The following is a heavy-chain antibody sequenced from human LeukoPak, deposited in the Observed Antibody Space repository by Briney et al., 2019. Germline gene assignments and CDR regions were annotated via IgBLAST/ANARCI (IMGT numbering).Heavy chain of an antibody. CDR2: MSYSGTT. CDR3: ARGRGFAAAGGYYMDV. V-gene: IGHV4-59*01. D-gene: IGHD6-13*01. Sequence: SGTLSLTCTVSGGSISSFYWSWIRQPPGKGLEWIGYMSYSGTTKYNPSLKSRLTISMDTSKNQFSLKLSSVTAADTAVYYCARGRGFAAAGGYYMDVWGKGTTVTVSS. J-gene: IGHJ6*03. CDR1: GGSISSFY.